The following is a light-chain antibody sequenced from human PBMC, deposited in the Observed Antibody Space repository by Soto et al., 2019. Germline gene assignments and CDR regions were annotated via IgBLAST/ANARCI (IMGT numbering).Light chain of an antibody. Sequence: DIQMTQSPSSLSASVGDRVTITCRASQAVSKSLAWYQQKPGKVPKLLIYAASTLQSGVPSRFSGSGSGTDFTLTISSLQPEDVETYYCQHYNSAPRTFGQGTKLEIK. CDR1: QAVSKS. CDR3: QHYNSAPRT. J-gene: IGKJ2*01. V-gene: IGKV1-27*01. CDR2: AAS.